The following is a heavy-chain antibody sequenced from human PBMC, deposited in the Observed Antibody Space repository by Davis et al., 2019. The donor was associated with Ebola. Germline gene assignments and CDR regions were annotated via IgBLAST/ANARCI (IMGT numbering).Heavy chain of an antibody. V-gene: IGHV3-64D*08. Sequence: GGSLRLSCSASGFMFGRFTGHWVRQAPGKGLEYVSYITNNGGATYYADSIKGRFTISRDNFQNTLYLQMNSLRTEDTAVYYCVKAPYYDFWSGPPFNGMDVWGQGTTVIVSS. D-gene: IGHD3-3*01. J-gene: IGHJ6*02. CDR1: GFMFGRFT. CDR2: ITNNGGAT. CDR3: VKAPYYDFWSGPPFNGMDV.